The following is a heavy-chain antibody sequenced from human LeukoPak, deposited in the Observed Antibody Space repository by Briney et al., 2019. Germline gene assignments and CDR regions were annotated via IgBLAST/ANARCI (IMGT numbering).Heavy chain of an antibody. Sequence: PGGSLRLSCAASGFTCSSLDVSWVRQAPGKGLEWVSTIARSTYYAGSVKGRFTISRDNSKNTLYLQMNSLRADDTAVYYCAISVTSAQHSYGQWGQRSEVSVSS. CDR3: AISVTSAQHSYGQ. J-gene: IGHJ4*02. V-gene: IGHV3-23*01. CDR1: GFTCSSLD. CDR2: IARST. D-gene: IGHD2-2*01.